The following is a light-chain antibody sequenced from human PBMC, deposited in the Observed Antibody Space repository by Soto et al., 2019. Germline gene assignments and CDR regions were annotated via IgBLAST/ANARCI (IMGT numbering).Light chain of an antibody. Sequence: QSALTQPASVSGSPGQSITISCTGTRSDIGAYNFVSWYQQHPGEVPKLILYDVNVRPSGVSNRFSGSKSGNTASLTISGLQAEDGGDFYLPPWKNRHPIIFGRGT. CDR2: DVN. V-gene: IGLV2-14*03. CDR1: RSDIGAYNF. J-gene: IGLJ2*01. CDR3: PPWKNRHPII.